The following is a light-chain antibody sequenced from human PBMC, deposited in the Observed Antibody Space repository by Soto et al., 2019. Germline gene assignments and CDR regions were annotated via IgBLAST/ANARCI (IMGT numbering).Light chain of an antibody. CDR3: GSYTSTYVRI. CDR2: EVT. Sequence: QSALTQPASASGSPGQSITISCTGTSSDVGRYNYVSWYQQYPGRAPKLIIYEVTNRPSGVSDRFSGSKSGNVASLTISGLQAADEADYYCGSYTSTYVRIFGTGTKVTVL. J-gene: IGLJ1*01. V-gene: IGLV2-14*01. CDR1: SSDVGRYNY.